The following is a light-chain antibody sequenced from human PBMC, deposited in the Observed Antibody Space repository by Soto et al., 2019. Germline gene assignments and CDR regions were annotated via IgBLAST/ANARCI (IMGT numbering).Light chain of an antibody. CDR2: DVS. Sequence: QSALTQPASVSGSPGQSITISCTGTSSDFGGYNCVSWYQQHPGKAPKLLIYDVSSRPSGISYRFSGSKSGNTASLTISGLQAEDAADYYCSSLTSSDTLIFGGGTKLTVL. CDR1: SSDFGGYNC. V-gene: IGLV2-14*03. CDR3: SSLTSSDTLI. J-gene: IGLJ2*01.